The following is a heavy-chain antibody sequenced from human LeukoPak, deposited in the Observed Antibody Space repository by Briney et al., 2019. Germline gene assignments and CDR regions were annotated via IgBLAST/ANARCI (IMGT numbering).Heavy chain of an antibody. J-gene: IGHJ4*02. V-gene: IGHV3-7*01. CDR1: GFTFSSYW. Sequence: GGSLRLSCAASGFTFSSYWMSWVRQAPGKGLEWVANIKQDGSEKYYVDSVKGRFTISRDNAKNSLYLQMNSLRAEDTAVYYCARVGYDILTGYPLGYFDYWGQGTLVTVSS. CDR2: IKQDGSEK. CDR3: ARVGYDILTGYPLGYFDY. D-gene: IGHD3-9*01.